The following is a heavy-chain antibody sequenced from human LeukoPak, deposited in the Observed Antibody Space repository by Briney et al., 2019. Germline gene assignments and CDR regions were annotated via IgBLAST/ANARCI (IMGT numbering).Heavy chain of an antibody. V-gene: IGHV4-34*01. CDR2: INHSGST. D-gene: IGHD3-9*01. CDR1: GXSFSGCY. J-gene: IGHJ4*02. Sequence: SSETLSLTCAVYGXSFSGCYWSWIRQPPGKGLEWIGEINHSGSTNYNPSLKSRVTISVDTSKNQFSLKLSSVTAADTAVYYCARAGDILTGYYLNDYWGQGTLVTVSS. CDR3: ARAGDILTGYYLNDY.